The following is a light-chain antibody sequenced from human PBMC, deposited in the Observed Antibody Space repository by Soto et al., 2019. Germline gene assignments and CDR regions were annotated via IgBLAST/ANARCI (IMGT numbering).Light chain of an antibody. CDR2: EVR. CDR3: SSYTSGSTYV. J-gene: IGLJ1*01. V-gene: IGLV2-14*01. Sequence: QSALTQPAAVSGSPGQSITISCTGTSSDVGGYRYVSWYQQHPGKAPKLMIYEVRNRPSGVSNRFSGSKSGNTASLTISGLQAEDEADYYCSSYTSGSTYVFGTGTKLTVL. CDR1: SSDVGGYRY.